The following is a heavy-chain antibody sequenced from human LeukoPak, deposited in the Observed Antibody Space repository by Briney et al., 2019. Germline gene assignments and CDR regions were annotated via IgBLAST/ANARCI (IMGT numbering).Heavy chain of an antibody. CDR3: AKTSPYYYDSSGASLDY. J-gene: IGHJ4*02. D-gene: IGHD3-22*01. CDR2: ISGSGGST. Sequence: PGGSLRLSCAASGFTFSSYAMSWVRQAPGKGLEWVSAISGSGGSTYYADSVKGRFTLSRDNSKNTLYLQMNSLRAEDTAVYYCAKTSPYYYDSSGASLDYWGPGTLVTVSS. V-gene: IGHV3-23*01. CDR1: GFTFSSYA.